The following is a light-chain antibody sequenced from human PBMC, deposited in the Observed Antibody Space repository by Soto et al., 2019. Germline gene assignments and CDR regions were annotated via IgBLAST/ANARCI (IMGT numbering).Light chain of an antibody. Sequence: IVMTQSPGTLYVSPGERATLSCRASQNIGNKVGWYQQKPGQAPRLLIYGASTRATGIPVRFSGSGSGTEFTLTITSLQSEDSAVYYCQAYNYWHPITFGGGTKVEIK. J-gene: IGKJ4*01. CDR2: GAS. CDR3: QAYNYWHPIT. V-gene: IGKV3-15*01. CDR1: QNIGNK.